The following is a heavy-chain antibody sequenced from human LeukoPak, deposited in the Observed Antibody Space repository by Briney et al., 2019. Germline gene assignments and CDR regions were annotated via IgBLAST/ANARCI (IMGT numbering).Heavy chain of an antibody. J-gene: IGHJ4*02. CDR3: AKDNAASRGLDY. CDR1: GFTFDDYA. V-gene: IGHV3-43D*03. D-gene: IGHD2-2*01. CDR2: ISWDGGST. Sequence: PGGSLRLSCAASGFTFDDYAMHWVRQAPGKGLEWVSLISWDGGSTYYADSVKGRFTISRDNSKNSLYLQMNSLRAEDTALYYCAKDNAASRGLDYWGQGTLVTVSS.